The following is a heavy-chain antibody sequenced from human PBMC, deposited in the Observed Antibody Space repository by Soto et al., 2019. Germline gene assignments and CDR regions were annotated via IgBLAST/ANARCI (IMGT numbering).Heavy chain of an antibody. Sequence: PGGSLRLSCTASGFIFSSKCMHWVRQAPGKGLVWVSRINSDGSSPTYADSVRGRFTISRDSARNTLYLQMDSLRAEDTAVYYCVSPSDDGSWGQGTLVTVSS. CDR3: VSPSDDGS. J-gene: IGHJ5*02. CDR2: INSDGSSP. CDR1: GFIFSSKC. D-gene: IGHD1-1*01. V-gene: IGHV3-74*03.